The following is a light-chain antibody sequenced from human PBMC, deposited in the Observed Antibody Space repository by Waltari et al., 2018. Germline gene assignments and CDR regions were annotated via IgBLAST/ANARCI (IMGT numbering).Light chain of an antibody. CDR1: QSVSRT. V-gene: IGKV3-20*01. CDR3: QHYVRLPAT. J-gene: IGKJ1*01. CDR2: AAS. Sequence: EIVLTQSPGTLSLAPGERATLSCRASQSVSRTLAWYQQKPGQAPILLIYAASTRATGIPDRFSGSRSGTDFSLTISRLEPEDFAVYYCQHYVRLPATFGQGTKVEIK.